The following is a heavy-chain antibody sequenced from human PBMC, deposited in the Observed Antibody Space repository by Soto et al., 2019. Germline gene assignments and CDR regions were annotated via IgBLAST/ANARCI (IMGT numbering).Heavy chain of an antibody. V-gene: IGHV1-3*01. CDR3: ARGFNGYLHYFDY. CDR1: GYTFTSYA. D-gene: IGHD5-18*01. CDR2: INAGNGNT. Sequence: QVQLVQSGAEVKKPGASVKVSCKASGYTFTSYAMHWVRQAPGQRLEWMGWINAGNGNTKYSQKFQGRVTITRETTASTAYMELSSLRSEDTAVYYFARGFNGYLHYFDYCGEGTLLTVSS. J-gene: IGHJ4*02.